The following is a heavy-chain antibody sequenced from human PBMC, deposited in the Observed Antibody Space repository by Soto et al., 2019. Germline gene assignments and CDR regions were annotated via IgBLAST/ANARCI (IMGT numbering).Heavy chain of an antibody. Sequence: SETLSLTCAVSGGSISSSNWWSWVRQPPGKGLEWIGRIYHSVSTNYTPSLKSRVTMSVDKSKNQFSLKLSSVPAADTAVYYCEREGYSSDYSCWGKGTPVTVSS. CDR1: GGSISSSNW. D-gene: IGHD5-18*01. CDR3: EREGYSSDYSC. CDR2: IYHSVST. V-gene: IGHV4-4*02. J-gene: IGHJ4*02.